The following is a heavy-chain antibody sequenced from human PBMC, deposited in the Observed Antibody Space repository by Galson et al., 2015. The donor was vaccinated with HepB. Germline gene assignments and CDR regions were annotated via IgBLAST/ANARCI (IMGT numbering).Heavy chain of an antibody. CDR1: GFTFSSYS. V-gene: IGHV3-21*01. CDR2: ISSSSSYI. Sequence: SLRLSCAASGFTFSSYSMNWVRQAPGKGLEWVSSISSSSSYIYYADSVKGRFTISRDNAKNSLYLQMNSLRAEDTAVYYCARVAAAGTDAYYYMDVWGKGTTVTVSS. D-gene: IGHD6-13*01. J-gene: IGHJ6*03. CDR3: ARVAAAGTDAYYYMDV.